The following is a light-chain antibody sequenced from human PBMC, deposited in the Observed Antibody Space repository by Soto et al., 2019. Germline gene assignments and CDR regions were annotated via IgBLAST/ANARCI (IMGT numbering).Light chain of an antibody. Sequence: EIVMTQSPATLSVSPGERATLSCRASQSVSIDLAWYQQTPGQAPRLLIYGASTRATGIPDRFSGCKSGTDFTLTIRGLEPEDAAVYYCQQYGSSPITFGQGTRLEIK. CDR3: QQYGSSPIT. CDR1: QSVSID. CDR2: GAS. V-gene: IGKV3-15*01. J-gene: IGKJ5*01.